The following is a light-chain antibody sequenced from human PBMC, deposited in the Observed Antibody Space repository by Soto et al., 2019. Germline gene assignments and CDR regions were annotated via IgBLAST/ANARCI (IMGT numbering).Light chain of an antibody. CDR3: ATWDDSLNGL. CDR1: SSNVGTNT. CDR2: SNN. Sequence: QPVLTQPPSASGTPGQRVTISCSGGSSNVGTNTVSWYQQLPGTAPKLLIYSNNQRPSGVPDRFSGSKSGTSASLAISGLQSEDEADYYCATWDDSLNGLFGGGTKLTVL. J-gene: IGLJ3*02. V-gene: IGLV1-44*01.